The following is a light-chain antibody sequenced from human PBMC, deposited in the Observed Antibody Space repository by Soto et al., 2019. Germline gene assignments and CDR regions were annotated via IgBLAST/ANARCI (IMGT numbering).Light chain of an antibody. V-gene: IGKV1-39*01. CDR2: STS. CDR3: QQTYTTPTWT. CDR1: QSISRF. J-gene: IGKJ1*01. Sequence: DIKLTQSPSSLSASVGDRVTITFRASQSISRFLNWYHQKPGKAPKLLIYSTSSLHNGVPSRFSGSRSGTDFTLTISSLQTEDFGSYYCQQTYTTPTWTFGQGTKVDIK.